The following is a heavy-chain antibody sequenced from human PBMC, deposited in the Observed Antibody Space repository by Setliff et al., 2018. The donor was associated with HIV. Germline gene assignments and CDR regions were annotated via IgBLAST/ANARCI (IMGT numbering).Heavy chain of an antibody. V-gene: IGHV4-59*01. CDR1: GGSISSYY. J-gene: IGHJ4*02. Sequence: PSETLSLTCTVSGGSISSYYWSWIRQPPGEGLEWIGYIYYSGSTNYNPSLKSRVTISVDTSKNQFSLKLSSVTAADTAVYYCARDTRYRDGIDYWGQGTLVTVSS. CDR2: IYYSGST. CDR3: ARDTRYRDGIDY. D-gene: IGHD1-1*01.